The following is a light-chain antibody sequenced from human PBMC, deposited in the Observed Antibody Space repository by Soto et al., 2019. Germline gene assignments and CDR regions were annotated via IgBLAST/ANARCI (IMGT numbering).Light chain of an antibody. V-gene: IGLV2-14*01. CDR1: SSDVGGYNY. Sequence: QSALTQPASVSGSPGQSITISCTGTSSDVGGYNYVSWYQRHPGKAPKLMIYDVSNRPSGVSNRFSGSKSGNTASLTISGLQAEGEADYYCSSYTSSSTRVFGGGTKLTVL. CDR3: SSYTSSSTRV. CDR2: DVS. J-gene: IGLJ2*01.